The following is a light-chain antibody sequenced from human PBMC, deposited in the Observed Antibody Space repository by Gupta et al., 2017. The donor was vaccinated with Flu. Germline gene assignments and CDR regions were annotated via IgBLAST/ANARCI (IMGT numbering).Light chain of an antibody. CDR3: QSYDNSLSASV. V-gene: IGLV1-40*01. J-gene: IGLJ1*01. Sequence: QSVLTHPPSVSGAPGQRVTISCSGSRSNLGAGHDVHWFQQLPGPAPKLLIYSNSNRASAVPDRFSGSKSGTSASLAITGLQAEDEADYYCQSYDNSLSASVFGTGTKVTVL. CDR2: SNS. CDR1: RSNLGAGHD.